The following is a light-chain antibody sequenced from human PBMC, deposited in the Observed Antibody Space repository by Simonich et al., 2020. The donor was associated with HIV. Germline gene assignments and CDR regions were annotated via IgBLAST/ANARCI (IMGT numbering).Light chain of an antibody. V-gene: IGLV2-14*01. CDR3: SSYTSSSTLV. CDR2: EVS. CDR1: SSDVGGYNY. J-gene: IGLJ3*02. Sequence: QSALTQPASVSGSPGQSNTISCTGTSSDVGGYNYVSWYQQNPGKAPKLRIYEVSKRPSGVSNRFSGSKSGNTASLTISGLQGEDEADYYCSSYTSSSTLVFGGGTKVTVL.